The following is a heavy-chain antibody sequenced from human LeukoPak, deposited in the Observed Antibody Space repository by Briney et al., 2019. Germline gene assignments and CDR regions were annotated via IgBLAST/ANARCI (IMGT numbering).Heavy chain of an antibody. CDR3: ARDRYYDSSGYLGGDFDY. CDR2: ISYDGSNK. J-gene: IGHJ4*02. CDR1: GFTFSSYA. V-gene: IGHV3-30-3*01. D-gene: IGHD3-22*01. Sequence: GGSLRLSCAASGFTFSSYAMHWVRQAPGKGLEWVAVISYDGSNKYYADSVKGRFTISRDNSKNTLYLQMNSLRAEDTAVYYCARDRYYDSSGYLGGDFDYWGQGTLVTVSS.